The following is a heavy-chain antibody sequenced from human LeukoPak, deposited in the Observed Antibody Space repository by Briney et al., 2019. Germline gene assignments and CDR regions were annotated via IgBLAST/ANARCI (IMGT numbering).Heavy chain of an antibody. V-gene: IGHV3-48*01. CDR2: ISSSSSTI. CDR1: GFTFSSYS. CDR3: ARVFWAGTAIDY. J-gene: IGHJ4*02. Sequence: GGSLRLSCTASGFTFSSYSMNWARQAPGKGLEWVSYISSSSSTIQYADSVKGRFTISRDNAKNSLFLQMNSLRAEDAAVYYCARVFWAGTAIDYWGQGTLVAVSS. D-gene: IGHD3/OR15-3a*01.